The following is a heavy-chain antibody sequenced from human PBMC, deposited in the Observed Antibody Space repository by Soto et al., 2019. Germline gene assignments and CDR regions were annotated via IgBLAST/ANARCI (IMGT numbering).Heavy chain of an antibody. V-gene: IGHV5-51*01. CDR3: ARSRHYGDYRYYYYGMDV. CDR2: IYPGDSDT. J-gene: IGHJ6*02. CDR1: GYSFTSYW. Sequence: LGESLKISCKGSGYSFTSYWIGWVRQIPWKGLEWMGIIYPGDSDTRYSPSFQGQVTISADKSISTAYLQWSSLKASDTAMYYCARSRHYGDYRYYYYGMDVWGQGTTVTV. D-gene: IGHD4-17*01.